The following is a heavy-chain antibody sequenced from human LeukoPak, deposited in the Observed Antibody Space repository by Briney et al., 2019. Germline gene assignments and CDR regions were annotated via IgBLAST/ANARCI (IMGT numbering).Heavy chain of an antibody. CDR2: IYHSGST. Sequence: SETLSLTCGVYGGSISSSNWWAWVRQPPGKGLEWIGEIYHSGSTNYNSSLKSRVTISVDKTKNRLSLKLSSVTAADTAIYYCARSRGIAVAGEFDYWGQGTLVTVSS. CDR1: GGSISSSNW. D-gene: IGHD6-19*01. J-gene: IGHJ4*02. CDR3: ARSRGIAVAGEFDY. V-gene: IGHV4-4*02.